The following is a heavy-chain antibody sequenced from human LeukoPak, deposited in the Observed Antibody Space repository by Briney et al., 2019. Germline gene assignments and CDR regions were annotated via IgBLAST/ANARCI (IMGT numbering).Heavy chain of an antibody. V-gene: IGHV3-33*06. D-gene: IGHD3-10*01. J-gene: IGHJ4*02. CDR2: IWYDVSNK. CDR3: AKGNYYGSGSYYPTYYFDY. Sequence: GGSLRLSCAASGFTFSSYGMHWVRQAPGKGLEWVAVIWYDVSNKYYADSVKGRFTISRDNSKNPQYLQIDSVRAEDTAVYYCAKGNYYGSGSYYPTYYFDYWGQGTLVTVSS. CDR1: GFTFSSYG.